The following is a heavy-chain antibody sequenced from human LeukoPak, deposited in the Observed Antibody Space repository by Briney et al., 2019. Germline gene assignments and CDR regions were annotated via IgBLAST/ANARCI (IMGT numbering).Heavy chain of an antibody. J-gene: IGHJ4*02. Sequence: ASVKVSCKASGYTFTSYGISWVRQAPGQGLEWMGWINTNTGNPTYAQGFTGRFVFSLDTSVSTAYLQISSLKAEDTAVYYCARCSLAYCGGDLDYWGQGTLVTVSS. CDR1: GYTFTSYG. CDR2: INTNTGNP. V-gene: IGHV7-4-1*02. CDR3: ARCSLAYCGGDLDY. D-gene: IGHD2-21*02.